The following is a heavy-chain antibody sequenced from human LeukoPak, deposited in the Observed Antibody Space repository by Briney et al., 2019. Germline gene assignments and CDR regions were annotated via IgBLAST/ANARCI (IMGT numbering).Heavy chain of an antibody. CDR3: ARVNYGGNPAAGRYFDL. D-gene: IGHD4-23*01. V-gene: IGHV1-69*04. Sequence: PPASVKVSCKASGGTFSSYAISWVRQAPGQGLEWMGRIIPILGIANYAQKFQGRVTITADKSTSTAYMELSSLRSEDTAVYYCARVNYGGNPAAGRYFDLWGRGTLVTVSS. J-gene: IGHJ2*01. CDR1: GGTFSSYA. CDR2: IIPILGIA.